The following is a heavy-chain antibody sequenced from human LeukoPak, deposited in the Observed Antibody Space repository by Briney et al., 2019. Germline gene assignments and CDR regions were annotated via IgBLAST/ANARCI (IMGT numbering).Heavy chain of an antibody. CDR1: GGSLSGYY. D-gene: IGHD2-15*01. CDR3: ARHHAGGLNNWFDP. J-gene: IGHJ5*02. CDR2: INHSGST. Sequence: SETLSLTCSVYGGSLSGYYWSWIRQPPGKGLEWIGEINHSGSTNYNPSLKSRVTISVDTSKNQFSLKLSSVTAADTAVYYCARHHAGGLNNWFDPWGQGTLVTVSS. V-gene: IGHV4-34*01.